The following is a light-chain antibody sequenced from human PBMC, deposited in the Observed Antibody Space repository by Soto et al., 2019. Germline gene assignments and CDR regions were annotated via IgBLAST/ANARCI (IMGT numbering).Light chain of an antibody. CDR3: CSYVGSYTSFV. CDR1: SSDVGTYNF. CDR2: DVT. V-gene: IGLV2-11*01. Sequence: QSALTQPGSVSGSPGQSVTISCTGTSSDVGTYNFVSWYQQHPGKAPKFMIYDVTKRPSGVPDRFSGSKSGNTASLTISGLQAEDEADYYCCSYVGSYTSFVFGTGTKLTVL. J-gene: IGLJ1*01.